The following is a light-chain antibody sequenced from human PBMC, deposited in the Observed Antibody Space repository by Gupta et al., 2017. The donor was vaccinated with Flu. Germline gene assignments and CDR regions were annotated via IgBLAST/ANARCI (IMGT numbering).Light chain of an antibody. J-gene: IGKJ1*01. Sequence: GTLSWAPGERATLSCMASQSVSNSYVAWYQQKPGQAPRLLIYGASSRATGIPDRFGGSGSGTDFTLTISRLEPEDFAVYYCQQEGSSPWTFGRGTKVEIK. CDR2: GAS. V-gene: IGKV3-20*01. CDR1: QSVSNSY. CDR3: QQEGSSPWT.